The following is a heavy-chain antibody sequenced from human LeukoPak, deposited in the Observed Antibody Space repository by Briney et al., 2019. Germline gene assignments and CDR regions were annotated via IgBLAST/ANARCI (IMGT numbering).Heavy chain of an antibody. Sequence: PSETLSLTCTVSGYSISSGYYWGWIRQPPGKGLEWIGSLYHSGSTYYNPSLKSRVTISVDTSKNQFSLKLSSVTAADTAVYYCARISATSPPPIDYWGQGTLVIVSS. V-gene: IGHV4-38-2*02. CDR3: ARISATSPPPIDY. CDR1: GYSISSGYY. CDR2: LYHSGST. J-gene: IGHJ4*02.